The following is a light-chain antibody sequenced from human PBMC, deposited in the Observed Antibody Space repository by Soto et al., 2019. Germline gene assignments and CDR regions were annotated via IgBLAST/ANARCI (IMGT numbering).Light chain of an antibody. J-gene: IGLJ3*02. CDR2: DVT. CDR3: SSYTNTTSVM. Sequence: QSVLTQPASVSGPPGQSITISCTGTNSDIGGFNYVSWYQQYPGKAPKLMIYDVTNRPSGVSTRFSGSKSGSTASLTISGLQAEDEADYYCSSYTNTTSVMFGGGTKVTVL. CDR1: NSDIGGFNY. V-gene: IGLV2-14*01.